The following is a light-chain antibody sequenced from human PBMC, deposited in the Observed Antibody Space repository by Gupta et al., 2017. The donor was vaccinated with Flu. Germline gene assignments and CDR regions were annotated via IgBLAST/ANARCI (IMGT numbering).Light chain of an antibody. CDR3: QQSYSSPPYT. CDR1: QTISSY. Sequence: IQMTQSPSSLSASVGDRVTITCRASQTISSYLNWYQQKPGKAPNLLVYSASRLQAGVPSRFSGSRSGTDFTLTISGLQPEDFATYYCQQSYSSPPYTFGHGTKLEI. CDR2: SAS. J-gene: IGKJ2*01. V-gene: IGKV1-39*01.